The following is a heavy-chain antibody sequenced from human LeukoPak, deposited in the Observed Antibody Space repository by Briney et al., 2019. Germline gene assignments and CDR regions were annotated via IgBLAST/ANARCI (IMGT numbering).Heavy chain of an antibody. J-gene: IGHJ4*02. CDR3: ARGPYYDFWSGYYSGSEFDY. V-gene: IGHV4-61*02. CDR2: IYTSGST. D-gene: IGHD3-3*01. Sequence: PSETLSLTCTVSGGSISSGSYYWSWIRQPAGKGLEWIGRIYTSGSTNYNPSLKSRVTISVDTSKNQFSLKLSSVTAADTAVYYCARGPYYDFWSGYYSGSEFDYWGQGTLVTVSS. CDR1: GGSISSGSYY.